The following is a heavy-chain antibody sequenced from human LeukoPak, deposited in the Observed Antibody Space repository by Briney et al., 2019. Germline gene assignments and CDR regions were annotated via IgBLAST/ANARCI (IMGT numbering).Heavy chain of an antibody. CDR3: ARSDSGSYVFVFDY. CDR2: IYTSGST. CDR1: GGSISSGSYY. D-gene: IGHD1-26*01. J-gene: IGHJ4*02. V-gene: IGHV4-61*02. Sequence: PSQTLSLTCTVSGGSISSGSYYWSWIRQPAGKGLEWIGRIYTSGSTNYNPSLKSRVTISVDTSKNQFTLKLSSVTAADTAVYYCARSDSGSYVFVFDYWGQGTLVTVSS.